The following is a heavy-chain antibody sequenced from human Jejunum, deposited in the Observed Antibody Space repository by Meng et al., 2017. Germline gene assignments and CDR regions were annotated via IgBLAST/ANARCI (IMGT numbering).Heavy chain of an antibody. V-gene: IGHV4-4*02. Sequence: QVQTHESGPVLVKPSGTLSLTCTVSGVSTTAPFYWTWIRQAPGKGLEWIGEVWPSGATYYNPSLSSRITISIDTSNNQFSLEVAFLTAADTAVYYCARAIRERYFDSWGQGTLVTVSS. CDR2: VWPSGAT. J-gene: IGHJ4*02. D-gene: IGHD1-14*01. CDR3: ARAIRERYFDS. CDR1: GVSTTAPFY.